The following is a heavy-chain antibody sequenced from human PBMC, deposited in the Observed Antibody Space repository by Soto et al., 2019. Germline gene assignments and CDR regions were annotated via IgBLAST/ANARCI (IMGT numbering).Heavy chain of an antibody. V-gene: IGHV4-34*01. D-gene: IGHD3-10*01. CDR1: GGSFSGYY. CDR3: ARAGVMVRGSDY. CDR2: INHSGST. Sequence: SETLSLTCAVYGGSFSGYYWSWIRQPPGKGLEWIGEINHSGSTNYNPSLKSRVTISVDTSKNQFSLKLSSVTAADTAVYYCARAGVMVRGSDYWGQGTLVTVSS. J-gene: IGHJ4*02.